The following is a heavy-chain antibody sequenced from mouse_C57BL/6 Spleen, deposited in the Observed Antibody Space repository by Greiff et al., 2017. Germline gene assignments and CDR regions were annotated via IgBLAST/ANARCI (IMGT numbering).Heavy chain of an antibody. CDR2: INPSTGGT. D-gene: IGHD1-1*01. CDR1: GYSFTGYY. J-gene: IGHJ2*01. V-gene: IGHV1-42*01. CDR3: ARGTVVARDYFDY. Sequence: EVMLVESGPELVKPGASVKISCKASGYSFTGYYMNWVKQSPEKSLEWIGEINPSTGGTTYNQKFKAKATLTVDKSSSTAYMQLKSLTSEDSAVYYCARGTVVARDYFDYWGQGTTLTVSS.